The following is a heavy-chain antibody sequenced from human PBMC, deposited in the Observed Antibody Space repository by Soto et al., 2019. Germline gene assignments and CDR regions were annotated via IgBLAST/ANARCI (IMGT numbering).Heavy chain of an antibody. Sequence: QVQLVQSGAEVKKPGSSVKVSCKASGGTFSSYTISWVRQAPGQGLEWMGRIIPILGIANYAQKFQGRVTITADKSTSTAYMELSSLRSEETAVYYCAREAVAARRDFDYWGQGTLVTVSS. CDR1: GGTFSSYT. CDR3: AREAVAARRDFDY. V-gene: IGHV1-69*08. CDR2: IIPILGIA. D-gene: IGHD6-19*01. J-gene: IGHJ4*02.